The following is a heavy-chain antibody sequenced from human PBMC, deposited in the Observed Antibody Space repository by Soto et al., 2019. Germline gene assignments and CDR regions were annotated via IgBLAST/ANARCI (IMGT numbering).Heavy chain of an antibody. D-gene: IGHD3-16*01. Sequence: EVQLVESGGGLVQPGGSLRLSCAASGFTVSTKYMSWVRQAPGKGLEWVSVIYSGGSTFYADSVRGRFTISRDNSKNTVNLQMNSLRAEDTPVYYCARDPWAAAYCGQGTLVTVSS. J-gene: IGHJ4*02. CDR2: IYSGGST. CDR3: ARDPWAAAY. CDR1: GFTVSTKY. V-gene: IGHV3-66*01.